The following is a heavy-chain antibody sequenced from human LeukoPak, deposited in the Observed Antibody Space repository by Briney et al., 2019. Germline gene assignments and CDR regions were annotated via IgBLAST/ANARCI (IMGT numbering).Heavy chain of an antibody. D-gene: IGHD5-12*01. CDR2: IYHSGST. J-gene: IGHJ4*02. CDR1: GGSISTYY. Sequence: SETLSLTCTLSGGSISTYYWSWIRQPPGKGLEWIGYIYHSGSTTYNPSLKSRVTISVDTSKNQFSLKLSSVTAADTAVYYCARGGGYASPIGYWGQGALVTVSS. CDR3: ARGGGYASPIGY. V-gene: IGHV4-59*01.